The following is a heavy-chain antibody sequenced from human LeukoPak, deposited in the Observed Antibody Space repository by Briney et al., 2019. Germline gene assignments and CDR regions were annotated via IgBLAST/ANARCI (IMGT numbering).Heavy chain of an antibody. D-gene: IGHD1-26*01. Sequence: TLETLSLTCTVSGYSITSGFYWGWIRQPPGQGLEWIGSISHSGMTYHNPSLKSRVTMSVDTSKNQFSLELSSVTAADTAVYYCTRRISSGSYSDYWGQGSLVTVSS. J-gene: IGHJ4*02. V-gene: IGHV4-38-2*02. CDR2: ISHSGMT. CDR1: GYSITSGFY. CDR3: TRRISSGSYSDY.